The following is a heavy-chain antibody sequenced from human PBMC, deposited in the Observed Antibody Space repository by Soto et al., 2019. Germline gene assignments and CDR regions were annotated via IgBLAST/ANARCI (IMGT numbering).Heavy chain of an antibody. CDR1: GYTFFTYD. CDR2: ISTYSGET. D-gene: IGHD5-12*01. Sequence: QVHLVQSGVEVKTPGASVKVSCQASGYTFFTYDISWVRQAPGQGLEWMGWISTYSGETKYAQKFQGRVTMTTDTYTTTASLKLRSVRSDDTAVYYCARSKGPTTSETGFEPWGQGTLVTVSS. V-gene: IGHV1-18*01. CDR3: ARSKGPTTSETGFEP. J-gene: IGHJ5*02.